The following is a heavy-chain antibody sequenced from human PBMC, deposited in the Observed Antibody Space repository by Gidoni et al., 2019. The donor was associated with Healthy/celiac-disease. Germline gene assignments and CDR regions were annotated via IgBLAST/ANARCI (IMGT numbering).Heavy chain of an antibody. CDR1: GFTFSSYS. CDR3: ARKEVVTPRDYYYYGMDV. Sequence: EVQLVESGGGLVQPGGSLRLSCAASGFTFSSYSMNWVRQAPGKGLEWVSYISSSSSTIYYADSVKGRFTISRDNAKNSLYLQMNSLRAEDTAVYYCARKEVVTPRDYYYYGMDVWGQGTTVTVSS. CDR2: ISSSSSTI. V-gene: IGHV3-48*01. D-gene: IGHD2-21*02. J-gene: IGHJ6*02.